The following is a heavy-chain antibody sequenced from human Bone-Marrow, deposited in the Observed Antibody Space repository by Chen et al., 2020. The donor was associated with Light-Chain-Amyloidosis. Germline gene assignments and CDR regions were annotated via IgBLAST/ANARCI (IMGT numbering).Heavy chain of an antibody. Sequence: EGQLLESGGGLVQPGGSLRLSCAASGFTFSSYAMSWVRQAPGKGLEWVSAIRDSGGSTYYADSVKGRFTISRDNSKNTLYLQMNSLRADDTAVYYCASILASRMSLGNYYGMDVWGQGTTVTVSS. J-gene: IGHJ6*02. CDR2: IRDSGGST. V-gene: IGHV3-23*01. CDR3: ASILASRMSLGNYYGMDV. D-gene: IGHD3-3*02. CDR1: GFTFSSYA.